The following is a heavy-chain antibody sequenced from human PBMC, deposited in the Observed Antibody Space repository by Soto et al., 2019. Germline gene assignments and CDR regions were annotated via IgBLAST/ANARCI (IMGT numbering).Heavy chain of an antibody. V-gene: IGHV3-48*02. J-gene: IGHJ4*01. CDR3: VRDRDLDRDMVHADL. CDR1: GFTISGCS. Sequence: GGSLRLCCEASGFTISGCSMNWVRQAPGKGLEWLAYITIRTGNIVYADSVRGRFTISADNAENSVFLQMNSLRDEDSAVYFCVRDRDLDRDMVHADLWGQGTLVTVSS. D-gene: IGHD5-18*01. CDR2: ITIRTGNI.